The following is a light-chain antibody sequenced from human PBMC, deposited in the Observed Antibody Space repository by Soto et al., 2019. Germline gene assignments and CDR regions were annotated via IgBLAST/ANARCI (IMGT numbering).Light chain of an antibody. J-gene: IGLJ1*01. V-gene: IGLV1-40*01. CDR2: GNS. Sequence: QSVLTQPPSVSGAPGQRVTISCTGSSSNIGAGFDVHWYHQIAGTAPKLLIYGNSNRPSGVPDRFSGSKSGNTASLTISGLQAEDEADYYCSSYTSSSTLYVFGTGTKLTVL. CDR3: SSYTSSSTLYV. CDR1: SSNIGAGFD.